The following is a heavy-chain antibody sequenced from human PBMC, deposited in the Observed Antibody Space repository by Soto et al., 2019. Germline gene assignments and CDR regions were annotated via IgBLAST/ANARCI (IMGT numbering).Heavy chain of an antibody. CDR1: GGSISSSNW. V-gene: IGHV4-4*02. CDR3: ARGYSGYDYDFDY. CDR2: IYHSGST. J-gene: IGHJ4*02. D-gene: IGHD5-12*01. Sequence: PSETLSLTCAVSGGSISSSNWWSWVRQPPGKGLEWIGEIYHSGSTNYNPSLKSRVTISVDKSKNQFSLKLSSVTAADTAVYYCARGYSGYDYDFDYWGQGTLVTVSS.